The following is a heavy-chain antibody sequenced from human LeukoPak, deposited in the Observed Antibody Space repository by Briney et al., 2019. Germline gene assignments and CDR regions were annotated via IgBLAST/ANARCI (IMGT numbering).Heavy chain of an antibody. CDR1: GYTFTGYY. CDR2: INPNSGGT. V-gene: IGHV1-2*02. J-gene: IGHJ6*03. Sequence: AASVKVSCKASGYTFTGYYMHWLRQAPGQGLEWMGWINPNSGGTNYAQKFQGRVTMTRDTSISTAYMELSRLRSDDTAVYYCARDRCSSTSCYPGAYYYYYMDVWGKGTTVTVSS. CDR3: ARDRCSSTSCYPGAYYYYYMDV. D-gene: IGHD2-2*01.